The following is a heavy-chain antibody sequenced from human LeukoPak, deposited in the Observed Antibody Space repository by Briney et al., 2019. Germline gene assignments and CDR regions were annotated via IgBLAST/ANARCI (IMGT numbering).Heavy chain of an antibody. D-gene: IGHD2-2*02. CDR1: GGSISSSSYY. Sequence: SETLSLTCTVSGGSISSSSYYWNWIRQPAGKGLEWIGRIYATGGTNYNPALKSRVTMSVDTSKNHFSLKLNSVTAADTAVYYCARGGCSSTSCYKGAFDMWGQGTKVTVSS. V-gene: IGHV4-61*02. CDR2: IYATGGT. CDR3: ARGGCSSTSCYKGAFDM. J-gene: IGHJ3*02.